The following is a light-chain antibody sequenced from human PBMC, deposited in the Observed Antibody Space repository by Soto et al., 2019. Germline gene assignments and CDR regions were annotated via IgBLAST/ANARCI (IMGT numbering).Light chain of an antibody. CDR2: KAS. CDR3: QQYNSYLCT. J-gene: IGKJ3*01. V-gene: IGKV1-5*03. CDR1: QSISSW. Sequence: DIQMTQSPSTLSASVGDRVTITCRASQSISSWLAWYQQKPGKAPKLLIYKASSLESGVPSRFSSSGSGTEFTLTISSLQPDDFASYYCQQYNSYLCTFGPATKVHIK.